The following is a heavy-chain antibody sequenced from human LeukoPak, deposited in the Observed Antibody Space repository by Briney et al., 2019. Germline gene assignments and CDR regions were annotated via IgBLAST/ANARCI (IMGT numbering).Heavy chain of an antibody. CDR1: GFTVSSNY. CDR3: ARGRYDFWSVYLDY. Sequence: PGGSLRLSCAASGFTVSSNYMSWVRQAPGKGLEWVCGINWNGRSTGYADSVKGRFTISRDNAKNSLYLQMNSLRAEDTALYYCARGRYDFWSVYLDYWGQGALVTVSS. J-gene: IGHJ4*02. CDR2: INWNGRST. V-gene: IGHV3-20*04. D-gene: IGHD3-3*01.